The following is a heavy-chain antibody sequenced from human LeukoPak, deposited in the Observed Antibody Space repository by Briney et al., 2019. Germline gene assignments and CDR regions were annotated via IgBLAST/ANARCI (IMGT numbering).Heavy chain of an antibody. CDR3: VRDDGGLEIRSDHAFEV. J-gene: IGHJ3*01. CDR1: GFTFSNFW. V-gene: IGHV3-7*01. Sequence: GGSLRLSCAASGFTFSNFWMNWVRQAPGGGLEWVANIKQDGSETHYVDSVKGRFIISRDNAKKSLNLQMNSLRGEDTAVYYCVRDDGGLEIRSDHAFEVWGQGTMVTVSS. D-gene: IGHD1-7*01. CDR2: IKQDGSET.